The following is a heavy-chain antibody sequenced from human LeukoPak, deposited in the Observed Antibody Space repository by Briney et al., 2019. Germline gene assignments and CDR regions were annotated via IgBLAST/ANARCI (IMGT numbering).Heavy chain of an antibody. Sequence: SVKVSCKASGGTFSSYTISWVRQATGQGLEWMGRIIPILGIANYAQKFQGRVTITADKSTSTAYMELSSLRSEDTAVYYCARRVDRGGSYYFDYWGPGTLVTVSS. J-gene: IGHJ4*02. CDR2: IIPILGIA. V-gene: IGHV1-69*02. D-gene: IGHD4-23*01. CDR1: GGTFSSYT. CDR3: ARRVDRGGSYYFDY.